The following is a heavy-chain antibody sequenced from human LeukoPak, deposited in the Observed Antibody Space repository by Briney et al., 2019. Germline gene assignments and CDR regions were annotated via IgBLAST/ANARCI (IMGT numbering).Heavy chain of an antibody. V-gene: IGHV3-64D*06. Sequence: GGSLRLSCSASGFTFSRYAMHWVRQAPGKGLEYVSGISRNGGSTYYADSVKGRFTISRDNSKNTLYLQMSSLRAEDTAVYYCVKSGSYYNEPYYFDYWGQGTLVTVSS. J-gene: IGHJ4*02. CDR3: VKSGSYYNEPYYFDY. D-gene: IGHD3-10*01. CDR2: ISRNGGST. CDR1: GFTFSRYA.